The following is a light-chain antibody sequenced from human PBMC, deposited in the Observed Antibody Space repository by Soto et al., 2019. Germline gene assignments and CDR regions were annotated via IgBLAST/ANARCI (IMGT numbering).Light chain of an antibody. J-gene: IGLJ1*01. CDR1: SSNIGAGYD. CDR3: QSYDSSLSGYV. V-gene: IGLV1-40*01. CDR2: GNS. Sequence: QSALTQPPSVSGAPGQRVTISCTGSSSNIGAGYDVHWYQQLPGTAPKVLIYGNSNRPSGVPDRFSGSKSGTSASLAITGFQAEDEADYYCQSYDSSLSGYVFGTVTKLTVL.